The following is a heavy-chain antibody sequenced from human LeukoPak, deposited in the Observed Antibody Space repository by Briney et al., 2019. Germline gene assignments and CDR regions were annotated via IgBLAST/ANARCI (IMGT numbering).Heavy chain of an antibody. Sequence: PSETLSLTCTVSGGSIISYYWSWIRQPPGKGLEWIGYIHYSGSTKYNPSLKSRVTISVDTSKNQFSLKLSSVTAADTAVYYCARQNYDEVNYYYYGLDVWGQGTTVTVSS. J-gene: IGHJ6*02. V-gene: IGHV4-59*08. CDR1: GGSIISYY. D-gene: IGHD3-3*01. CDR3: ARQNYDEVNYYYYGLDV. CDR2: IHYSGST.